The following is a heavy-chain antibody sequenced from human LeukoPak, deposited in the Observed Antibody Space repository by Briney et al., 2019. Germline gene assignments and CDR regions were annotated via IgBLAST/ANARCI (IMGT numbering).Heavy chain of an antibody. CDR1: GGSFSGYY. CDR3: ARGKVTSRWDY. CDR2: INHSGST. D-gene: IGHD6-13*01. V-gene: IGHV4-34*01. Sequence: NSSETLSLTCAVYGGSFSGYYWSWIRQPPGKGLEWIGEINHSGSTNYNPSLKSRVTISVDTSKNQFSLKLSSVTAADTAVYYCARGKVTSRWDYWGQGTLVTVSS. J-gene: IGHJ4*02.